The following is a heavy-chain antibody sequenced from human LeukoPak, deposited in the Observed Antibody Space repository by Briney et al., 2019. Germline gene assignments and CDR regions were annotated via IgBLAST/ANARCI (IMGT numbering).Heavy chain of an antibody. J-gene: IGHJ4*02. Sequence: TTSETLSLTCTVSGGSISSSSYYWGWIRQPPGKGLEWIGSIYYSGSTYYNPSLKSRVTISVDTSKNQFSLKLSSVTAADTAVYYCARTVEEVVVPAATFDYWGQGTLVTVSS. CDR1: GGSISSSSYY. CDR3: ARTVEEVVVPAATFDY. CDR2: IYYSGST. V-gene: IGHV4-39*01. D-gene: IGHD2-2*01.